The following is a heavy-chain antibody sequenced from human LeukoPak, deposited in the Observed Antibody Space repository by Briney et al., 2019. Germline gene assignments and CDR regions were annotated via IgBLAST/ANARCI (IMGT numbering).Heavy chain of an antibody. V-gene: IGHV5-51*01. CDR3: ARPGRPPGLESGKDYYYYYMDV. CDR1: GYHFTTYW. J-gene: IGHJ6*03. Sequence: GESLQISCKGSGYHFTTYWIGWVRQLPGQGLEWIGIIYPGDSDVRYSPSFQGQVSISTDNSITTAYLQWSVLQASDTAMYYCARPGRPPGLESGKDYYYYYMDVWGKGTTVIVSS. CDR2: IYPGDSDV. D-gene: IGHD3-3*01.